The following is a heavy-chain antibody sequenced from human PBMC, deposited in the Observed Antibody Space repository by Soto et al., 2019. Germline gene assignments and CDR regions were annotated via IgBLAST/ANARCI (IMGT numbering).Heavy chain of an antibody. CDR2: IYYSGST. CDR3: AIQDYSSGYDY. D-gene: IGHD6-19*01. CDR1: GGSISSYY. J-gene: IGHJ4*02. V-gene: IGHV4-59*08. Sequence: SETLSLTCTVSGGSISSYYWSWIRQPPGKGLEWIGYIYYSGSTNYNPSLKSRVTISVDTSKNQFSLKLSSVAAADTAVYYCAIQDYSSGYDYWGQGTLVTVSS.